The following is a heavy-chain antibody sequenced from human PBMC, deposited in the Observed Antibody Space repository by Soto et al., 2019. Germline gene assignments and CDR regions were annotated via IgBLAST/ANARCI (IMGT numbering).Heavy chain of an antibody. J-gene: IGHJ4*02. Sequence: SVKVSCKASGGTFSSYAISWVRQAPGQGLEWMGGIIPTFGTANYAQKFQGRVTITADESTSTAYMELSSLRSEDTAVYYCARENLRRGRDGYNISYYFDYWGQGTLVTVSS. CDR2: IIPTFGTA. CDR3: ARENLRRGRDGYNISYYFDY. CDR1: GGTFSSYA. D-gene: IGHD5-12*01. V-gene: IGHV1-69*13.